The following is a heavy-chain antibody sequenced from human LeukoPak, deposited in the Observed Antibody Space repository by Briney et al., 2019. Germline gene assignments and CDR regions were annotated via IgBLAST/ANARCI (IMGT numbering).Heavy chain of an antibody. V-gene: IGHV3-30-3*01. J-gene: IGHJ6*02. Sequence: GGPLRLSCAASGFTFSSYAMHWVRQAPGKGLEWVAVISYDGNNKYYADSVKGRFTISRDNSKNTLYLQMNSLRAEDTAVYYCARDYYDSSGFFVYYYGMDVWGQGTTVTVSS. CDR3: ARDYYDSSGFFVYYYGMDV. D-gene: IGHD3-22*01. CDR1: GFTFSSYA. CDR2: ISYDGNNK.